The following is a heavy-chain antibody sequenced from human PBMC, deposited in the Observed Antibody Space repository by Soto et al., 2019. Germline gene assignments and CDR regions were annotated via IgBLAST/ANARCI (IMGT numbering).Heavy chain of an antibody. V-gene: IGHV4-34*01. CDR1: GGSFSGYY. CDR3: AIPLNSRSPRFDY. Sequence: QVQLQQWGAGLLKPSETLSLTCAVYGGSFSGYYWSWIRQPPGKGLEWIGEINHSGSTNYNPSLKSRVTISVDTSKNQFSLKLSSVTAADTAVYYCAIPLNSRSPRFDYLGQGTLVTVSS. CDR2: INHSGST. D-gene: IGHD4-17*01. J-gene: IGHJ4*02.